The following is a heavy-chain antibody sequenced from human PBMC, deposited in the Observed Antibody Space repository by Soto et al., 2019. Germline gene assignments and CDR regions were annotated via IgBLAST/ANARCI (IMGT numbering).Heavy chain of an antibody. CDR3: AKAGYRSLAFDI. V-gene: IGHV3-23*01. J-gene: IGHJ3*02. Sequence: GGSLRLSCAASGFTFSSYAMSWVRQAPGKGLEWVSAISGSGGSTYYADSVKGRFTISRDNSKNTLYPQMNSLRAEDTAVYYCAKAGYRSLAFDIWGQGTMVSVS. D-gene: IGHD3-16*02. CDR2: ISGSGGST. CDR1: GFTFSSYA.